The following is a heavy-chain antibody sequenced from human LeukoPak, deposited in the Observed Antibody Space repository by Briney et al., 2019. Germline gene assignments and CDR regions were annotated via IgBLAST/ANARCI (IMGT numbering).Heavy chain of an antibody. CDR2: IWYDGSKK. CDR3: ARESAYSSNWFEGGYDYYYGLDV. Sequence: GRSLRLPCAASGITFSRYGMHWVRQAPGQGLEGVAVIWYDGSKKYYADSVKGRFTISRDNSKNTLYLQMNSLRAEDTAVYYCARESAYSSNWFEGGYDYYYGLDVWGQGTTVTVSS. J-gene: IGHJ6*02. CDR1: GITFSRYG. D-gene: IGHD6-13*01. V-gene: IGHV3-33*01.